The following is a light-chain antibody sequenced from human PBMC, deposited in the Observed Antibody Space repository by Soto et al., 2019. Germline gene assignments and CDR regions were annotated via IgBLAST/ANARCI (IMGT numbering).Light chain of an antibody. CDR2: DAS. CDR1: QSVGNN. CDR3: QQYNDWSPWT. V-gene: IGKV3-15*01. Sequence: EIVMTQSPATLSVSPGERATLSCRASQSVGNNLAWYQQKPGQAPSLLIYDASSRATGVPARFSGSGSGTEFTLTISSLQSEDFAVYYCQQYNDWSPWTFGQGTNVE. J-gene: IGKJ1*01.